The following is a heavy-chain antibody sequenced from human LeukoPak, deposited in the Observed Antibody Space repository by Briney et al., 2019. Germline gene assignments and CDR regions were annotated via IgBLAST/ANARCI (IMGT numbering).Heavy chain of an antibody. Sequence: GGSLRLSCAASGFTFDDYAMHWVRQAPGKGLEWVSLISWDGGSTYYADSVKGRFTISRDNSKNSLYLQMNSLRAEDTALYYCAKDPHKYGSGSPYYFDYWGQGTLVTVSS. CDR1: GFTFDDYA. V-gene: IGHV3-43D*03. D-gene: IGHD3-10*01. CDR2: ISWDGGST. CDR3: AKDPHKYGSGSPYYFDY. J-gene: IGHJ4*02.